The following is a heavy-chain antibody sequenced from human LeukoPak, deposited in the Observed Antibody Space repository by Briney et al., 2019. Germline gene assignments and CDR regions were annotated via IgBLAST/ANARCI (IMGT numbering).Heavy chain of an antibody. V-gene: IGHV4-59*08. Sequence: SETLSLTCTVSGGSISSYYWSWIRQPPGKGLEWIGYTYYSGSTNYNPSLKSRVTISVDTSKNQFSLKLSSVTAADTAVYYCARHFLYSKNAFDIWGQGTMVTVSS. CDR1: GGSISSYY. CDR3: ARHFLYSKNAFDI. CDR2: TYYSGST. J-gene: IGHJ3*02. D-gene: IGHD2-21*01.